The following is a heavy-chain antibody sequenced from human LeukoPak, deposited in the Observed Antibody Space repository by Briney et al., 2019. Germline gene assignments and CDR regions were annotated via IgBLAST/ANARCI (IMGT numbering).Heavy chain of an antibody. V-gene: IGHV3-53*01. CDR1: AFTVSSNY. CDR2: IYSGGST. D-gene: IGHD6-19*01. Sequence: GGSLRLSCAASAFTVSSNYMSWVRQAPGKGLEWVSVIYSGGSTYYADSVKGRFTISRDNSKNTLYLQMNSLRAEDTAVYYCASGIAVAQARYYGMDVWGQGTTVTVSS. J-gene: IGHJ6*02. CDR3: ASGIAVAQARYYGMDV.